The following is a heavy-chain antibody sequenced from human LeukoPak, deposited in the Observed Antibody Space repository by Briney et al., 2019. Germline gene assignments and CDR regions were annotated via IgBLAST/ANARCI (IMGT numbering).Heavy chain of an antibody. CDR1: GFTFSSYW. CDR3: ARYSGDKGRDY. V-gene: IGHV3-7*01. Sequence: GGSLRLSCAASGFTFSSYWMSWVRQAPGKGLEWVASIKQDGSEKKYADSVKGRFTLSRDNAKNSLYLEMNSLRAEDTAVYYCARYSGDKGRDYWGRGTLVTVSS. CDR2: IKQDGSEK. J-gene: IGHJ4*02. D-gene: IGHD2-21*01.